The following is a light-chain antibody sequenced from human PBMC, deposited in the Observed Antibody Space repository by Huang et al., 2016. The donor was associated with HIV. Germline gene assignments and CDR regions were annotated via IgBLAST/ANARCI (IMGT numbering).Light chain of an antibody. CDR1: ESVSSS. V-gene: IGKV3-15*01. CDR2: DAS. CDR3: QQYNDWPPIT. J-gene: IGKJ5*01. Sequence: EIVMTQFPDTLSVFPGERVTLSCRASESVSSSLAWYNQKSGQAPRLLIYDASTRATGIPARFSGSGSGTEFTLTINSLVSEDFGVYYCQQYNDWPPITFGQGTRLDMK.